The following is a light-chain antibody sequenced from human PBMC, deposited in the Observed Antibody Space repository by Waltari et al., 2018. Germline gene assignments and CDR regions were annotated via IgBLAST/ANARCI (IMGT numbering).Light chain of an antibody. CDR2: VTSDGSH. CDR3: QTGGHGTWV. V-gene: IGLV4-69*01. Sequence: QLVLTQSPSASASLGASVKLTCTLSSGLSSNVIAWLQQQPEKGPRYLMKVTSDGSHSKGDGIPERFSGSSSGAERYLTISSLQSEDEADYYCQTGGHGTWVFGGGTKLTVL. CDR1: SGLSSNV. J-gene: IGLJ3*02.